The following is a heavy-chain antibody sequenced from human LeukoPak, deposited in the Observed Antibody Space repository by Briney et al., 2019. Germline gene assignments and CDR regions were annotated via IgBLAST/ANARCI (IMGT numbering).Heavy chain of an antibody. CDR2: IGRSSRDM. J-gene: IGHJ4*02. Sequence: KPGGSLRLSCAASGFTFSSSTMNWVRQAPGKGLEWVSSIGRSSRDMYYAGSVRGRFTISRDNGKNSLFLQMNSLRAEDTSVYYCVRGDSRDYWGQGTLVTVSS. D-gene: IGHD6-13*01. V-gene: IGHV3-21*01. CDR3: VRGDSRDY. CDR1: GFTFSSST.